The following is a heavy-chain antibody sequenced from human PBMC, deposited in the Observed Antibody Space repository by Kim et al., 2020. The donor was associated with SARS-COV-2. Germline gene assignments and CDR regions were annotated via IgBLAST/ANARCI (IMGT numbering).Heavy chain of an antibody. V-gene: IGHV1-69*01. D-gene: IGHD2-8*02. CDR3: ASIGTTGDY. J-gene: IGHJ4*02. Sequence: GTANYAQKFQGRVTITADESTSTAYMELSSLRSEDTAVYYCASIGTTGDYWGQGTLVTVSS. CDR2: GTA.